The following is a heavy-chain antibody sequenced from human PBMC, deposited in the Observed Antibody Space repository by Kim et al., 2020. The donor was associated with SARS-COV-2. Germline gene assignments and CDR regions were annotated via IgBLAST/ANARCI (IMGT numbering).Heavy chain of an antibody. CDR1: GASISDDY. CDR2: FSCNKRT. D-gene: IGHD6-19*01. CDR3: ARLPDITGWPFDY. V-gene: IGHV4-59*08. Sequence: SETLSLTCTISGASISDDYWTWIRQPPGKGLEWIGYFSCNKRTSYNPSLKSRVSMSLDTSRNQFSLKLNSVTAADTAVYYCARLPDITGWPFDYWAQGTLVTVSS. J-gene: IGHJ4*02.